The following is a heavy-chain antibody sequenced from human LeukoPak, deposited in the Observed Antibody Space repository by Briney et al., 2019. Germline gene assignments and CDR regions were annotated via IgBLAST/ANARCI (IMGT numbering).Heavy chain of an antibody. CDR2: ITGSGDST. CDR3: AKPPEYFDL. J-gene: IGHJ2*01. Sequence: PGGSLRLSCVASEFTFSSYAMSWVRQAPGKGLEWVSGITGSGDSTYYTDSVKGRFTISRDNSKNTLYLQMNSLRAEDSAVYYCAKPPEYFDLWGRGTLVTVSS. D-gene: IGHD1-14*01. V-gene: IGHV3-23*01. CDR1: EFTFSSYA.